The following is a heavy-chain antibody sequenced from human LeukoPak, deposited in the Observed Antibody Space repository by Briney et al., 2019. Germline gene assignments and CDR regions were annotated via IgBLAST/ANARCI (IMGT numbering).Heavy chain of an antibody. CDR2: IYPGDSDT. Sequence: GESLKISCKGSGYTFTSYWIGWVRQMPGKGLEWMGIIYPGDSDTRYSPSFQGQVTISADKSISTAYLQWSSLKASDTAMYYCARPVEMAPQLKAFDIWGQGTMVTVSS. D-gene: IGHD5-24*01. CDR1: GYTFTSYW. CDR3: ARPVEMAPQLKAFDI. V-gene: IGHV5-51*01. J-gene: IGHJ3*02.